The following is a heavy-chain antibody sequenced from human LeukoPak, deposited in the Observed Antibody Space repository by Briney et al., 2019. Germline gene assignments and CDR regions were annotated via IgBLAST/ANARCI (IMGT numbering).Heavy chain of an antibody. CDR1: GFTFSSYG. CDR3: ARSITGTNFWARKNNWFDP. CDR2: ISYDGSNK. V-gene: IGHV3-30*03. J-gene: IGHJ5*02. Sequence: PGRSLRLSCAASGFTFSSYGMHWVRQAPGKGLEWVAVISYDGSNKYYADSVKGRFTISRDNSKNTLYLQMNSLRSEDTAVYYCARSITGTNFWARKNNWFDPWGQGTLVTASS. D-gene: IGHD2/OR15-2a*01.